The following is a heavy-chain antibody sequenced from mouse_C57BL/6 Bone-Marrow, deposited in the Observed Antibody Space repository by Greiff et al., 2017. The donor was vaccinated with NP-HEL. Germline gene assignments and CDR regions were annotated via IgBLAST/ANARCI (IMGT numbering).Heavy chain of an antibody. D-gene: IGHD2-1*01. V-gene: IGHV1-42*01. J-gene: IGHJ2*01. CDR2: INPSTGGT. CDR3: ASKRGVTCYDFDY. CDR1: GYSFTGYY. Sequence: VQLQQSGPELVKPGASVKISCKASGYSFTGYYMNWEKQSPEKSLEWIGEINPSTGGTTYNQKFKAKATLTVDKSSSTAYMQRKSLTSDDSAVYYCASKRGVTCYDFDYWGQGTTLTVSS.